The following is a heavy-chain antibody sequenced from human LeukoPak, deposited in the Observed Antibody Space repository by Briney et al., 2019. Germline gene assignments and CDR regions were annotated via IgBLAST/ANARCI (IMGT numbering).Heavy chain of an antibody. CDR1: GGSISNGDHY. CDR2: MSYSGDT. V-gene: IGHV4-39*01. J-gene: IGHJ6*02. CDR3: GRSGYYFRSGVDV. D-gene: IGHD3-3*01. Sequence: SETLSLTCTVSGGSISNGDHYWSWIRQPPGKGLEWIGSMSYSGDTYYTPSLQSRVTISVDTSKNQFSLKLSSVTAADTAVYYCGRSGYYFRSGVDVWGQGTMVTVSS.